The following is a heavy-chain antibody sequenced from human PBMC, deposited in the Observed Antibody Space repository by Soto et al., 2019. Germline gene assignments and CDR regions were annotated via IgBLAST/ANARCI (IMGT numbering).Heavy chain of an antibody. Sequence: ASVKVSCKVSGYTLTELSMHWVRQAPGKGLEWMGGFDPEDGETIYAQKFQGRVTMTEDTSTDTAYMELSSLRSEDTAVYYCATVPYSNYGPSRSRSYYYMDVWGKGTTVTVSS. J-gene: IGHJ6*03. CDR3: ATVPYSNYGPSRSRSYYYMDV. CDR2: FDPEDGET. CDR1: GYTLTELS. V-gene: IGHV1-24*01. D-gene: IGHD4-4*01.